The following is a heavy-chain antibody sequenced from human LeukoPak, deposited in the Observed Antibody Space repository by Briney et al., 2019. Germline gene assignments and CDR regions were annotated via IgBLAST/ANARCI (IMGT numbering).Heavy chain of an antibody. Sequence: ASVKVSCKASGYTFTSYGISWVRQAPGQRLEWMGWVNPNSGGTNYAQKFQDRVTMTRDTSISTAYMELHRLRSDDTAVYYCARVAYYFDYWGQGTLVTVSS. CDR2: VNPNSGGT. J-gene: IGHJ4*02. CDR1: GYTFTSYG. D-gene: IGHD5-12*01. V-gene: IGHV1-2*02. CDR3: ARVAYYFDY.